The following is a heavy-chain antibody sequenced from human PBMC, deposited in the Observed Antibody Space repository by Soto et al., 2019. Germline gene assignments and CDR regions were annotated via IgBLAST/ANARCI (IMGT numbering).Heavy chain of an antibody. CDR2: IRFDGSTA. Sequence: SRRPSSEAAGFVFRTFRMHWVRRAPGKGLEWLATIRFDGSTARYAESVRGRFKISRDNSMNTLYLQLDRLRVEDTAVYYCVRDRPNTESLTGYFDTWGQGTPVTVSS. V-gene: IGHV3-33*01. CDR3: VRDRPNTESLTGYFDT. CDR1: GFVFRTFR. D-gene: IGHD3-9*01. J-gene: IGHJ4*02.